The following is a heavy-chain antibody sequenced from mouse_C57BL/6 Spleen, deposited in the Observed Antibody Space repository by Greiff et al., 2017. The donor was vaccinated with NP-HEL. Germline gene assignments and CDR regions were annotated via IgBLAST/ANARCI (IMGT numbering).Heavy chain of an antibody. CDR1: GYTFTSYW. J-gene: IGHJ4*01. CDR2: IYPGSGST. V-gene: IGHV1-55*01. CDR3: ARWLPDYYAMDY. Sequence: QVQLKQPGAELVKPGASVKMSCKASGYTFTSYWITWVKQRPGQGLEWIGDIYPGSGSTNYNEKFKSKATLTVDTSSSTAYMQLSSLTSEDSAVYYCARWLPDYYAMDYWGQGTSVTVSS. D-gene: IGHD2-2*01.